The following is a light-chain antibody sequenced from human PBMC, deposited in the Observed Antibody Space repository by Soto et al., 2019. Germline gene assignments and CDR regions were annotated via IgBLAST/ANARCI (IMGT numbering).Light chain of an antibody. CDR3: ATWYDTLNGPV. CDR2: YDD. Sequence: QSVLTQPFSVSEAPRQRVTISCSGSSSNIGKNAVHWYQQLPGKAPKLLIYYDDLVPSGVSDRFSGSKSGPSASLAISCLQSEDEGDYYCATWYDTLNGPVFGGGTKHRP. J-gene: IGLJ2*01. V-gene: IGLV1-36*01. CDR1: SSNIGKNA.